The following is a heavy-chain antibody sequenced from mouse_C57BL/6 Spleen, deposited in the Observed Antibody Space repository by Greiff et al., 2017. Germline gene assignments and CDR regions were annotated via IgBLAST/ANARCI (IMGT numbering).Heavy chain of an antibody. CDR1: GYTFTDYY. V-gene: IGHV1-76*01. Sequence: QVQLQQSGAELVRPGASVKLSCKASGYTFTDYYINWVKQRPGQGLEWIARIYPGSGNTYYNEKFKGKATLTAEKSSSTAYMQLSSLTSEDSAVYFCARWAYGSSYYYAMVYWGQGTSVTVSS. CDR3: ARWAYGSSYYYAMVY. D-gene: IGHD1-1*01. CDR2: IYPGSGNT. J-gene: IGHJ4*01.